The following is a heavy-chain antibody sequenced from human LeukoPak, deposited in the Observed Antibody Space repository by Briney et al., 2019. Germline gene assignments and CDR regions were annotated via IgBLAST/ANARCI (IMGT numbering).Heavy chain of an antibody. CDR3: AKGYCSGGSCYRGDYYYGMDV. CDR1: GFTFSSYA. V-gene: IGHV3-23*01. Sequence: GGSLRLSCAASGFTFSSYAMSWVRQALEKGLEWVSPISGSGGSTYYADSVKGRFTISRDNSKNTLYLQMNSLRAEDTAVYYCAKGYCSGGSCYRGDYYYGMDVWGQGTTVTVSS. D-gene: IGHD2-15*01. CDR2: ISGSGGST. J-gene: IGHJ6*02.